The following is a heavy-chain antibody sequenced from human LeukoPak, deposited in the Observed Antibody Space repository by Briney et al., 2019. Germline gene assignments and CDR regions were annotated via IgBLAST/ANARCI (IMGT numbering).Heavy chain of an antibody. J-gene: IGHJ4*02. CDR2: IRYDGSNK. CDR3: ANYSNYGAGSVDY. CDR1: GFTFSSYG. V-gene: IGHV3-30*02. Sequence: PGGSLRLSCAASGFTFSSYGMHWVRQAPGKGLEWVAFIRYDGSNKYYADSVKGRFTISRDNSKNTLYLQMDSLRAEDTAVYYCANYSNYGAGSVDYWGQGTLVTVSS. D-gene: IGHD4-11*01.